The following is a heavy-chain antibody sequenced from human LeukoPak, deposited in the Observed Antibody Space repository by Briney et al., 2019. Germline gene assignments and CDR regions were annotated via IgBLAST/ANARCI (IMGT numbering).Heavy chain of an antibody. CDR1: GGSFSSYY. V-gene: IGHV4-59*08. D-gene: IGHD2-2*01. Sequence: SETLSLTCTASGGSFSSYYWSWIRQPPGKGLEWIGYISYSGSTKYNPSLKSRVTRSVDTSKNHFSLKLGSVTAADTAVYYCARGVCTSTSCFAGDYGMDVWGQGTTVTVSS. CDR2: ISYSGST. CDR3: ARGVCTSTSCFAGDYGMDV. J-gene: IGHJ6*02.